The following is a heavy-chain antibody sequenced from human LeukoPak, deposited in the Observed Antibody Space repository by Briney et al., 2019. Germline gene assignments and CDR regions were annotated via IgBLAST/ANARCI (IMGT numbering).Heavy chain of an antibody. Sequence: PGGSLRLSCAASGFTISSYSMNWVRQAPGKGLEWVSSISSSSSYIYYADSVKGRFTISRDNAKNSLYLQMNSLRAEDTAVYYCARAIRSDFDYWGQGTLVTVSS. V-gene: IGHV3-21*01. J-gene: IGHJ4*02. CDR3: ARAIRSDFDY. CDR1: GFTISSYS. CDR2: ISSSSSYI.